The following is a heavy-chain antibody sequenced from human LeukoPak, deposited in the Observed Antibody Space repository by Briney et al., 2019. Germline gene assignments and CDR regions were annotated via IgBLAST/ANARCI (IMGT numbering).Heavy chain of an antibody. Sequence: SETLSLTCGVSGRSISSTNWWSWVRQPPGQGLEGIGEIFLTGQTNYNPSLNGRVNMSLDESRNQLSPELTSVTAPVTAIVYCSRESGALFPLGYGGQGTLVSVPP. J-gene: IGHJ4*02. CDR2: IFLTGQT. CDR3: SRESGALFPLGY. D-gene: IGHD1-26*01. V-gene: IGHV4/OR15-8*02. CDR1: GRSISSTNW.